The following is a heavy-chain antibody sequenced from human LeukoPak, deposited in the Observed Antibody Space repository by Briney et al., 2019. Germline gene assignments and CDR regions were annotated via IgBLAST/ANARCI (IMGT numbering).Heavy chain of an antibody. V-gene: IGHV3-30*04. J-gene: IGHJ6*03. CDR1: GFTFSSYA. CDR3: ARGGYSGYDYSPLYHYYMDV. Sequence: GGSLRLSCAASGFTFSSYAMHWVRQAPGKGLEWVAVISYDGSNKYYADSVKGRFTISRDNSKNTLYLQMNSLRAEDTAVYYCARGGYSGYDYSPLYHYYMDVWGKGTTVTVSS. CDR2: ISYDGSNK. D-gene: IGHD5-12*01.